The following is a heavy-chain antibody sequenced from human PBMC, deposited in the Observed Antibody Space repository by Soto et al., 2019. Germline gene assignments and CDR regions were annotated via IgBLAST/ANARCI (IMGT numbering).Heavy chain of an antibody. CDR2: ISSSSSTI. Sequence: GGSLRLSCTASGFTFGDYAMSWFRQAPGKGLEWVSYISSSSSTIYYADSVKGRFTISRDNAKNSLYLQMNSLRDEDTAVYYCAREDCSGGSCYSDPSSVYYYYGMDVWGQGTTVTVSS. CDR1: GFTFGDYA. D-gene: IGHD2-15*01. J-gene: IGHJ6*02. CDR3: AREDCSGGSCYSDPSSVYYYYGMDV. V-gene: IGHV3-48*02.